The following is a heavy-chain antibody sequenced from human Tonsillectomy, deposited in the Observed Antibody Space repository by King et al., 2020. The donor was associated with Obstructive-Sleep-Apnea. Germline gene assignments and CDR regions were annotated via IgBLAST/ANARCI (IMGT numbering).Heavy chain of an antibody. V-gene: IGHV3-9*01. J-gene: IGHJ3*02. CDR3: AKDVVVAASYAFDI. Sequence: DVQLVESGGGLVQPGRSLRLSCAASGFTFDYYAMHWVRQAPGKGLEWVSGISCNSGSIAYADSVKGRFTFSMDNAKNSLYLQMNSLRAEDTALYYCAKDVVVAASYAFDIWGQGTMVTVSS. CDR1: GFTFDYYA. D-gene: IGHD2-15*01. CDR2: ISCNSGSI.